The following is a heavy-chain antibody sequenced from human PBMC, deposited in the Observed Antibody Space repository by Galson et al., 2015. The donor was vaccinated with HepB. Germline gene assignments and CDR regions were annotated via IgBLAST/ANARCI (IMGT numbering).Heavy chain of an antibody. Sequence: SLRLSCAASGFTFSGYAMSWVRQAPGKGLEWVSAISGSGGSTYYADSVKGRFTISRDNSKNTLYLQMNSLRAEDTAVYYCAEDLYQVSRFYYDSSGFPLDYWAREPWSPSPQ. V-gene: IGHV3-23*01. CDR3: AEDLYQVSRFYYDSSGFPLDY. CDR2: ISGSGGST. J-gene: IGHJ4*02. D-gene: IGHD3-22*01. CDR1: GFTFSGYA.